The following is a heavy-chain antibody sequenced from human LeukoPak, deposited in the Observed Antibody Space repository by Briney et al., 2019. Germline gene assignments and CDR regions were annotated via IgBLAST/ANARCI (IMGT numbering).Heavy chain of an antibody. Sequence: ASVKVSCKASGYTFTSYDINWVRQATGQGLEWMGWMNPNSGNTGYAQKFQGRVTMTRNTSISTAYMELSSLRSEDTAVYYCARGFKKAQLVPSYYYYYYMNVWGKGTTVTISS. CDR3: ARGFKKAQLVPSYYYYYYMNV. CDR1: GYTFTSYD. D-gene: IGHD6-13*01. J-gene: IGHJ6*03. V-gene: IGHV1-8*01. CDR2: MNPNSGNT.